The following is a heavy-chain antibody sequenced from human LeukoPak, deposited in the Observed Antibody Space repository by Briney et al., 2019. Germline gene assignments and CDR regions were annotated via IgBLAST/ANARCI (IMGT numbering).Heavy chain of an antibody. CDR3: ARYSVAAAGTGAFDI. CDR1: GYTFTGYY. J-gene: IGHJ3*02. CDR2: INPNSGGT. V-gene: IGHV1-2*02. Sequence: GASVKVSCKASGYTFTGYYMHWVRQAPGQGLEWMGWINPNSGGTNYAQKFQGRVTMTRDTSISTAYMELSRLRSDDTAVYYCARYSVAAAGTGAFDIWGQGTMVTVSS. D-gene: IGHD6-13*01.